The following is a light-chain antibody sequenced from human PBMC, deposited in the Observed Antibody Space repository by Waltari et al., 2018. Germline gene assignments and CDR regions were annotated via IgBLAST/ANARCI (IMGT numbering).Light chain of an antibody. V-gene: IGKV3-11*01. CDR1: QNVGRY. CDR3: QQRRA. CDR2: DAS. Sequence: VLTQSPATLSLSPGETVTLSCRASQNVGRYLAWYQQKAGRAPRLLIYDASSRATGIPVRVSGSGSGTDFTLTITSLESEDVAVYYCQQRRAFGQGTKLEI. J-gene: IGKJ2*01.